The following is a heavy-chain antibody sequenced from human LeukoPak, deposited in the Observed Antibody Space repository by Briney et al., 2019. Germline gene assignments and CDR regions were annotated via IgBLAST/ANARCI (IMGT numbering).Heavy chain of an antibody. V-gene: IGHV3-30-3*01. CDR1: GLTFSSYA. Sequence: GGSLRLSCAPSGLTFSSYAMHWVRHAPGKGLEWVAVISYDGSNKYYADSVKGRFTISRDDSKNTLYLQMNSLRAEDTAVYYCARDQFGGQLALLDYWGQGTLVTVSS. CDR2: ISYDGSNK. J-gene: IGHJ4*02. D-gene: IGHD6-6*01. CDR3: ARDQFGGQLALLDY.